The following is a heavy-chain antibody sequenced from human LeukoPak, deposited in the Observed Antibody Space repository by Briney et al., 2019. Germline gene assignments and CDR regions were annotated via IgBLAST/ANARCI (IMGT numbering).Heavy chain of an antibody. V-gene: IGHV3-7*01. Sequence: GGSLRLSCAASGFTVSSNHMSWVRQAPGKGLEWVANIKQDGSERYYVDSVKGRFTISRDNAKKSLYLQMNSLRAEDTAVYYCARYGSYLDAIDMWGQGTMVTVSS. CDR1: GFTVSSNH. CDR2: IKQDGSER. CDR3: ARYGSYLDAIDM. J-gene: IGHJ3*02. D-gene: IGHD1-26*01.